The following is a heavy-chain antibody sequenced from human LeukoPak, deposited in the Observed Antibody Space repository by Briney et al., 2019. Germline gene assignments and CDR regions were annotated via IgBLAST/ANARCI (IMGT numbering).Heavy chain of an antibody. Sequence: ASVTVSCKASGYTFTGYYMHWVRQAPGQGLEWMGWINPNSGGTNYAQKFQGRVTMTRDTSISTAYMELSRLRSDDTAVYYCARVTRLPYYDSSGTRGFDIWGQGTMVTVSS. CDR3: ARVTRLPYYDSSGTRGFDI. J-gene: IGHJ3*02. CDR1: GYTFTGYY. D-gene: IGHD3-22*01. V-gene: IGHV1-2*02. CDR2: INPNSGGT.